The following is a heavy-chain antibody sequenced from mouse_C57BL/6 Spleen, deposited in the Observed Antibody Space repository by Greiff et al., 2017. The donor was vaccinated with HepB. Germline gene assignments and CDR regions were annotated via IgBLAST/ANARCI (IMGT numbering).Heavy chain of an antibody. CDR3: ARDGDYYGTHYYAMDY. CDR2: INYDGSST. Sequence: EVKLLESEGGLVQPGSSMKLSCTASGFTFSDYYMAWVRQVPEKGLEWVANINYDGSSTYYLDSLKSRFIISRDNAKNILYLQMSSLKSEDTATYYCARDGDYYGTHYYAMDYWGQGTSVTVSS. D-gene: IGHD2-1*01. V-gene: IGHV5-16*01. CDR1: GFTFSDYY. J-gene: IGHJ4*01.